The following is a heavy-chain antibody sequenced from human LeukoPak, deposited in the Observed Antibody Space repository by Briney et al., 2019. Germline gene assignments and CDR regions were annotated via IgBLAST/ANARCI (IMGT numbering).Heavy chain of an antibody. J-gene: IGHJ4*02. CDR2: INHSGST. V-gene: IGHV4-34*01. CDR1: GGSFSGYY. D-gene: IGHD3-16*01. CDR3: ARLHDLLHYFDY. Sequence: PSETLSLTCAVYGGSFSGYYWSWIRQPPGKGQEWIGEINHSGSTNYNPSLKSRVTISVDTSKNQFSLKLSSVTAADTAVYYCARLHDLLHYFDYWGQGTLVTVSS.